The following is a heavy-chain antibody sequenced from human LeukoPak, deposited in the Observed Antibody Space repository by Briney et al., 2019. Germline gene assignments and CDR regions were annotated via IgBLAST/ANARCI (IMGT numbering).Heavy chain of an antibody. D-gene: IGHD2-15*01. CDR3: ARGDVTCSGGSCYPFRFQH. CDR1: GFTFSSYW. CDR2: IWYDGSNK. V-gene: IGHV3-33*08. Sequence: PGGSLRLSCAASGFTFSSYWMSWVRQAPGKGLEWVAVIWYDGSNKYYADSVKGRFTISRDNSKNTLHLQMNSLRAEDTAVYYCARGDVTCSGGSCYPFRFQHWGQGTLVTVSS. J-gene: IGHJ1*01.